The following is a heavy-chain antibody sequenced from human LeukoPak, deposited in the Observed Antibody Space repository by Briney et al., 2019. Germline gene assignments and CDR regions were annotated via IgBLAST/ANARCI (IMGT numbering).Heavy chain of an antibody. Sequence: ASVKVSCKASGHTFTGYYMHWVRQAPGQGLEWMGWINPNSGGTNHAQKFQGRVSMTRDTSISTAYMELSSLRSEDTAVYYCARARYYDSSGSGLRYYYYGMDVWGQGTTVTVSS. CDR2: INPNSGGT. CDR3: ARARYYDSSGSGLRYYYYGMDV. CDR1: GHTFTGYY. D-gene: IGHD3-22*01. V-gene: IGHV1-2*02. J-gene: IGHJ6*02.